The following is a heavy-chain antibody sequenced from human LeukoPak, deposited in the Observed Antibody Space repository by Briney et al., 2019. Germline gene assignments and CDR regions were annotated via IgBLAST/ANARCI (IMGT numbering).Heavy chain of an antibody. D-gene: IGHD1-26*01. Sequence: GGSLRLPCAASGFTFNSYSMNWVRQAPGRGRAWVSSISSSRCYIYYADPAKGRFPISRDNAKNSLYVQMNSLRAEDRAVYYCARYFRGSYPDYWGQGTLVTVSS. V-gene: IGHV3-21*01. J-gene: IGHJ4*02. CDR3: ARYFRGSYPDY. CDR2: ISSSRCYI. CDR1: GFTFNSYS.